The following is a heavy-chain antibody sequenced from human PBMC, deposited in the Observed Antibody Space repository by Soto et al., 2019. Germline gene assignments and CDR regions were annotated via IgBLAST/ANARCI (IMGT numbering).Heavy chain of an antibody. CDR3: AKAIWGSPHFDY. Sequence: LRLSCAASGFTFSSYAMSWVRQAPGKGLEWVSAISGSGGSTYYADSVKGRFTISRDNSKNTLYLQMNSLRAEDTAVYYCAKAIWGSPHFDYWGQGTLVTVSS. J-gene: IGHJ4*02. CDR1: GFTFSSYA. V-gene: IGHV3-23*01. D-gene: IGHD7-27*01. CDR2: ISGSGGST.